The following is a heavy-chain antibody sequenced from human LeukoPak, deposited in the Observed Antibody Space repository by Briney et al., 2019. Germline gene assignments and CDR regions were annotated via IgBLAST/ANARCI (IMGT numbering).Heavy chain of an antibody. V-gene: IGHV3-74*01. J-gene: IGHJ4*02. CDR3: ARDWDGSGSYYIPY. CDR1: GFSFSFHW. CDR2: INNDGSST. Sequence: GGSLRLSCAASGFSFSFHWMHWVRQAPGKGLVWVSRINNDGSSTNYADSVKGRFTISRDNAKNTLYLQMNSLRAEDTAVYYCARDWDGSGSYYIPYWGQGTLVTVSS. D-gene: IGHD3-10*01.